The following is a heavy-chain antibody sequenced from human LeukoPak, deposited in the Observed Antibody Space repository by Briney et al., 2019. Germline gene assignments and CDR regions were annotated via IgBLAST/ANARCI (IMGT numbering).Heavy chain of an antibody. CDR3: ARPYYYDSRIDP. CDR2: TYYSGST. CDR1: GVSSSSGDYY. V-gene: IGHV4-30-4*01. Sequence: PSQTLSRTCTVSGVSSSSGDYYWSWIRQPPGKGLEWIGYTYYSGSTYYNPSLKSRVTISVDTSKNQFSLKLSSVTAADTAVYYCARPYYYDSRIDPWGQGTRVTVSS. J-gene: IGHJ5*02. D-gene: IGHD3-22*01.